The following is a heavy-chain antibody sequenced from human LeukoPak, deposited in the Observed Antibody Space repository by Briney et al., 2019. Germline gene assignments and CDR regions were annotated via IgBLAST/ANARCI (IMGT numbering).Heavy chain of an antibody. D-gene: IGHD2-8*01. CDR1: GGSFSGYY. V-gene: IGHV4-34*01. CDR3: ARGQVYATYYYYYMGV. Sequence: SETLSLTCAVYGGSFSGYYWSWIRQPPGKGLEWIGEINHSGSTNYNPSLKSRVTISVDTSKNQFSLKLSSVAAADTAEYYCARGQVYATYYYYYMGVWGKGTTVTVSS. CDR2: INHSGST. J-gene: IGHJ6*03.